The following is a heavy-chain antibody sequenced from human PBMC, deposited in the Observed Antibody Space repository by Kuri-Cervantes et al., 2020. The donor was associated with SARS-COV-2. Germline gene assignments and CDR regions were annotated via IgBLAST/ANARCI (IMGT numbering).Heavy chain of an antibody. V-gene: IGHV4-39*01. Sequence: SETLSLTCTVSGGSLSSSSYYWGWIREPPGKGLEWIGSIYYSGSTYYSPSLKSRVTISVDTSKNQFSLKLRSVTAADTAVYYCAGRLEYANGFDIWGQGTMVTVSS. J-gene: IGHJ3*02. D-gene: IGHD2-2*01. CDR1: GGSLSSSSYY. CDR3: AGRLEYANGFDI. CDR2: IYYSGST.